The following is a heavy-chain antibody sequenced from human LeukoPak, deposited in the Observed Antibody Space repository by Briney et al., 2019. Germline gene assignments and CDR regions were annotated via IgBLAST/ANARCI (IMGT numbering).Heavy chain of an antibody. J-gene: IGHJ2*01. CDR3: ARDFGAKGAVDPYWYFDL. CDR1: GGTFSSYA. V-gene: IGHV1-69*05. CDR2: IIPIFGTA. Sequence: ASVTVSCKASGGTFSSYAISWVRQAPGQGLEWMGRIIPIFGTANYAQKFQGRVTITTDESTSTAYMELSSLRSEDTAVYYCARDFGAKGAVDPYWYFDLWGRGTLVTVSS. D-gene: IGHD3-3*01.